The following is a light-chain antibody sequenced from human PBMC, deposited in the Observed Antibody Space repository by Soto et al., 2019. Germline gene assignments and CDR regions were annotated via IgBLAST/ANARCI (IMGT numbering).Light chain of an antibody. Sequence: EIVMTQSPATLSGSPGERATLSCRASQSVSSNLAWYQQKPGQAPRLLIYGASSRATGIPDRFSGSGSGTDFTLTISRLEPEDFAVYYCQQFATSPLTFGGGTKVDIK. V-gene: IGKV3-20*01. J-gene: IGKJ4*01. CDR3: QQFATSPLT. CDR2: GAS. CDR1: QSVSSN.